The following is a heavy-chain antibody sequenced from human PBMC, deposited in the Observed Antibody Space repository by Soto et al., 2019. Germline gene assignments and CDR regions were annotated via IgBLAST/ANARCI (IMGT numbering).Heavy chain of an antibody. CDR3: ARDQGSSRLSSNYYYYGMDV. CDR1: GGTFSSYA. CDR2: IIPIFGTA. J-gene: IGHJ6*02. D-gene: IGHD2-2*01. Sequence: GASVKVSCKASGGTFSSYAISWVRQAPGQGLEWMGGIIPIFGTANYAQKFQGRVTITADKSTSTAYMELSSLRSEDTAVYYCARDQGSSRLSSNYYYYGMDVWGQGTTVTVSS. V-gene: IGHV1-69*06.